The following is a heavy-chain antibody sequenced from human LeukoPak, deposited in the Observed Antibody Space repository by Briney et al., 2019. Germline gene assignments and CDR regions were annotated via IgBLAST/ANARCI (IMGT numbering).Heavy chain of an antibody. V-gene: IGHV3-33*01. J-gene: IGHJ4*02. D-gene: IGHD1-7*01. CDR1: GFTFSSYG. Sequence: GGSLRLSCAASGFTFSSYGMHWVRQAPGKGLEWVAVIWYDGSNKYYADSVKGRFAISRDNSKNTLYLQMNSLRAEDTAVYYCARNYIPNSPIDYWGQGTLVTVSS. CDR2: IWYDGSNK. CDR3: ARNYIPNSPIDY.